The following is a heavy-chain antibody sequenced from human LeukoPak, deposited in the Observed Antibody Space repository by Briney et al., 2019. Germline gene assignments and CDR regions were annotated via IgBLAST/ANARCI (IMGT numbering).Heavy chain of an antibody. J-gene: IGHJ5*02. CDR3: ARDRGRYCSSTSCLGRFDP. Sequence: PSETLSLTCTVSGGSISSGGYYWSWIRQHPGKGLEWIGHIYYSGSTYYNPSLKSRVTISVDTSKNQFSLKLSSVTAADTAVYYCARDRGRYCSSTSCLGRFDPWGQGTLVTVSS. CDR2: IYYSGST. V-gene: IGHV4-31*03. CDR1: GGSISSGGYY. D-gene: IGHD2-2*01.